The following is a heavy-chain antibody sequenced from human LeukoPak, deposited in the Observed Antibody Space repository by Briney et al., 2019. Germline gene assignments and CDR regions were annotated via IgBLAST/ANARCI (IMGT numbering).Heavy chain of an antibody. V-gene: IGHV4-61*02. CDR1: GGSISSGSYY. J-gene: IGHJ3*02. CDR2: IYTSGST. CDR3: ARGVMGYCSSTSCYNDAFDI. Sequence: KPSETLSLTCTVSGGSISSGSYYWSWIRQPAGKGLEWIGRIYTSGSTNYNPSLKSRVTISVDTSKNQFSLKLSSVTAADTAVYYCARGVMGYCSSTSCYNDAFDIWGQGTMVTVSS. D-gene: IGHD2-2*02.